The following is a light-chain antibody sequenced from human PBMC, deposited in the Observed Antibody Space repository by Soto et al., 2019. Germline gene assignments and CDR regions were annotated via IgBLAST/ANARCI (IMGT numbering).Light chain of an antibody. CDR2: DVS. CDR1: SSGVGAFNY. J-gene: IGLJ1*01. Sequence: QSVLTQPAAVSGSPGQAITISCSGTSSGVGAFNYVSWYQQHPGKAPKLMIYDVSNRPSGVSNRFSGSKSGNTASLTISGLRAEDEADYYCNSYTSNNTYVFGTGTKLTVL. V-gene: IGLV2-14*03. CDR3: NSYTSNNTYV.